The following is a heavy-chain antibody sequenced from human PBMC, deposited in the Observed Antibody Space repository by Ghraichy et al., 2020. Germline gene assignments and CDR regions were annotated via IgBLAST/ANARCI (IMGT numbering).Heavy chain of an antibody. J-gene: IGHJ6*03. CDR2: IYYSGST. Sequence: SETLSLTCTVSGGSISSYYWSWIRQPPGKGLEWIGYIYYSGSTNYNPSLKSRVTISVDTSKNQFSLKLSSVTAADTAVYYCARVGSSSPRGVWSYYYYYMDVWGKGTTVTVSS. CDR1: GGSISSYY. D-gene: IGHD6-6*01. CDR3: ARVGSSSPRGVWSYYYYYMDV. V-gene: IGHV4-59*01.